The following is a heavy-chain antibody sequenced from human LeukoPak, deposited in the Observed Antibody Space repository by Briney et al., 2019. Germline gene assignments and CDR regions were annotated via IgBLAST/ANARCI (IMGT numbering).Heavy chain of an antibody. CDR2: IYYRGST. D-gene: IGHD5-24*01. Sequence: SETLSLTCTVSGGSISSHYWSWIRQPPGKGLEWIGYIYYRGSTNHNPSLKSQVTISVDTSKNQFSLKLSSVTAADTAVYYCAGRDGYNFNPVTYYYYMDVWGKGTTVTVSS. CDR1: GGSISSHY. J-gene: IGHJ6*03. CDR3: AGRDGYNFNPVTYYYYMDV. V-gene: IGHV4-59*11.